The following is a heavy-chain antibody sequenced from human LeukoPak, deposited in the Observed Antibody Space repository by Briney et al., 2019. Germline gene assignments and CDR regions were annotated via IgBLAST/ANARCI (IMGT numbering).Heavy chain of an antibody. CDR2: TSHDGSNK. CDR1: EFTFSISA. Sequence: GGSLRLSCAASEFTFSISAMHWVRQAAGKGLEWVAVTSHDGSNKNYADSVKGRFTTSRDNAKNSLYLQMNSLRAEDTAVYYCAREGSYSSGWYYAFDMWGQGTMVTVSS. CDR3: AREGSYSSGWYYAFDM. V-gene: IGHV3-30-3*01. D-gene: IGHD6-19*01. J-gene: IGHJ3*02.